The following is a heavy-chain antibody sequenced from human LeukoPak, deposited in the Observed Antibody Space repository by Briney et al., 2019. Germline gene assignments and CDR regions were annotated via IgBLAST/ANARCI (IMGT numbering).Heavy chain of an antibody. CDR2: IYYSGIT. J-gene: IGHJ4*02. V-gene: IGHV4-59*12. CDR3: AREGIVRTYDQ. D-gene: IGHD2/OR15-2a*01. CDR1: GDSISNYY. Sequence: PSETLSLTCTVSGDSISNYYWYWFRQPPGKELEWIACIYYSGITHYNPSLKSRVTISLDTSKNQFSLRLSSVTAADTAVYYCAREGIVRTYDQWGQGTLVTVSS.